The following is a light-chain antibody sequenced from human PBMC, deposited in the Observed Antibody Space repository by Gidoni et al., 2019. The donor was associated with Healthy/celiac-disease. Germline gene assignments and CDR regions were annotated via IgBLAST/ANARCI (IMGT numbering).Light chain of an antibody. Sequence: DIQMTQSPSTLSASVGDRVTITCRASQGISSWLAWYQQKQGKAPKLLIYKASSLESGVPSRFSGSGSGTEFTLTISSLQPDDFATYYCQQYNSSWTFXXXTKVEIK. CDR3: QQYNSSWT. V-gene: IGKV1-5*03. CDR1: QGISSW. J-gene: IGKJ1*01. CDR2: KAS.